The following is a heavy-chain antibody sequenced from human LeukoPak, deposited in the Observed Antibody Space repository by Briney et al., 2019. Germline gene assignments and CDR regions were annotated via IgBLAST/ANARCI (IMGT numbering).Heavy chain of an antibody. J-gene: IGHJ6*03. CDR2: IYTSGST. Sequence: SETLSLTCTVSGGSISSYYWSWIRQPAGKGLEWIGRIYTSGSTNYNPSLKSRVTISVDTSKNQFSLKLSSVTAADTAVYYCARETLLAPYYYYYMDVWGKGTTVTVSS. CDR1: GGSISSYY. CDR3: ARETLLAPYYYYYMDV. V-gene: IGHV4-4*07. D-gene: IGHD2-15*01.